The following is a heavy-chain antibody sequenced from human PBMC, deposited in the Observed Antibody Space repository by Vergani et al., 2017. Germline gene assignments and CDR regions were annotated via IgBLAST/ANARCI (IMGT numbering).Heavy chain of an antibody. Sequence: QVQLQESGPGLVKPSETLSLTCTVSGGSISSYYWSWIRQPPGKGLEWIGYIHYSGSTNYNPSLKSRVTISVDTSKNQFSLKLSSVTAADTAVYYCAREVVGAADYWGQGTLVTVSS. CDR3: AREVVGAADY. CDR2: IHYSGST. CDR1: GGSISSYY. D-gene: IGHD1-26*01. V-gene: IGHV4-59*01. J-gene: IGHJ4*02.